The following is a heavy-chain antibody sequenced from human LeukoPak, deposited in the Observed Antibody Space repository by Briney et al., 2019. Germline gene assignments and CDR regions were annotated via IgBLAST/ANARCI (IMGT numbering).Heavy chain of an antibody. D-gene: IGHD3-3*01. CDR3: ASVSYYDFWSGYYFFDY. CDR1: GGSISSYY. J-gene: IGHJ4*02. Sequence: KPSETLSLTCTVSGGSISSYYWSWIRQPPGKGLEWIGYIYYSGSTNYNPSLKSRVTISVDTSKNQFSLKLSSVTAADTAVYYCASVSYYDFWSGYYFFDYWGQGTLVTVSS. V-gene: IGHV4-59*01. CDR2: IYYSGST.